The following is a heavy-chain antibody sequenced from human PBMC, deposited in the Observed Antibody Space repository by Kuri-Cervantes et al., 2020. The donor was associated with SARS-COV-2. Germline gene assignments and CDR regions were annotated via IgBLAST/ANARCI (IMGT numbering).Heavy chain of an antibody. D-gene: IGHD1-7*01. CDR2: IYYSGST. V-gene: IGHV4-39*07. Sequence: SETLSLTCTISGGSISSSSDYWGWIRQPPGKGLEWIGSIYYSGSTYYNPSLKSRVTISVDTSKNQFSLKLSSVTAADTAVYYCAKEKAGTTIYIFSYYYGMDVWGQGTTVTVSS. CDR1: GGSISSSSDY. J-gene: IGHJ6*02. CDR3: AKEKAGTTIYIFSYYYGMDV.